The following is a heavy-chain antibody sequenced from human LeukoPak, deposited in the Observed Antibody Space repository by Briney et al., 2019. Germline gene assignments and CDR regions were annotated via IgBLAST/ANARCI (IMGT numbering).Heavy chain of an antibody. CDR2: INPNSGGT. V-gene: IGHV1-2*02. D-gene: IGHD3-9*01. CDR1: GYTFTGYS. Sequence: ASVKVSCKASGYTFTGYSMHWVRQAPGQGLEWMGWINPNSGGTNYAQKFQGRVTMTRDTSISTAYMELSRLRSDDTAVYYCARDAYDILTGYYKAPYYFDYWGQGTLVTVSS. J-gene: IGHJ4*02. CDR3: ARDAYDILTGYYKAPYYFDY.